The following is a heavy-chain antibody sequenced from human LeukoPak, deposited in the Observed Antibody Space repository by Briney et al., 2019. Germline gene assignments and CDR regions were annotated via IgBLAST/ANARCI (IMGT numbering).Heavy chain of an antibody. V-gene: IGHV3-30-3*01. D-gene: IGHD3-3*01. Sequence: PGGSLRLSCAASGFTISSYAMHWVRQAPGKGLEWVAVISYDGSNKYYADSVKGRFTISRDNSKNTLYLQMNSLRAEDTAVYYCAKGRGFLEWLSPFDYWGQGTLVTVSS. J-gene: IGHJ4*02. CDR3: AKGRGFLEWLSPFDY. CDR1: GFTISSYA. CDR2: ISYDGSNK.